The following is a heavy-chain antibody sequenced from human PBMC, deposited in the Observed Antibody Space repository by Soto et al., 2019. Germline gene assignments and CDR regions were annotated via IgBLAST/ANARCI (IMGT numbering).Heavy chain of an antibody. CDR3: VRDGGMATVPTLDFDY. CDR1: GYSFTGYY. V-gene: IGHV1-2*04. J-gene: IGHJ4*02. D-gene: IGHD4-4*01. Sequence: ASVKVSCKASGYSFTGYYIHWVRQAPGQGLEWMGWINPNSGGTNYAQKFQGWVTMTRDTSISTAYMELSRLRSDDTAVYYCVRDGGMATVPTLDFDYWGQGTLVTVSS. CDR2: INPNSGGT.